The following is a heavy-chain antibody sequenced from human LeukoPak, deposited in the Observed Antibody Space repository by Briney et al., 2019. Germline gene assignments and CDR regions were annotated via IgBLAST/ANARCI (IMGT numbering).Heavy chain of an antibody. CDR2: ISSLSGTI. CDR3: AKDKGYYAFDY. D-gene: IGHD1-26*01. Sequence: GGSLRLSSAGSGFTFSSYSMNWVRQAPGKGLEWVSYISSLSGTINYADSVKGRFIISRDNSKNTLYLQMNSLRAEDTAVYYCAKDKGYYAFDYWGQGTLVTVSS. CDR1: GFTFSSYS. J-gene: IGHJ4*02. V-gene: IGHV3-48*01.